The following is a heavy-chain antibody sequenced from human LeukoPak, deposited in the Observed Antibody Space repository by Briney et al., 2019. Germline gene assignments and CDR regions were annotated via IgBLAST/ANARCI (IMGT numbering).Heavy chain of an antibody. CDR1: GFTFSSYA. CDR2: ISYDGSNK. CDR3: ARGGYYYLDV. V-gene: IGHV3-30-3*01. Sequence: GGSLRLSCAASGFTFSSYAMHWVRQAPGKGLEWVAVISYDGSNKYYADSVKGRFTISRDNSKNTLYPQMNSLRAEDTAVYYCARGGYYYLDVWGRGTTVTVSS. J-gene: IGHJ6*03.